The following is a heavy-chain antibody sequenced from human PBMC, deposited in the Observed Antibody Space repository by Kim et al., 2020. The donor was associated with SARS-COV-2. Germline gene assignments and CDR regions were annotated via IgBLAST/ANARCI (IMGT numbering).Heavy chain of an antibody. CDR3: ASTQTFDY. Sequence: GGSLRLSCAASGFTFGNCCMSWVRQAPGKGLEWVANIKQDGSEGHYVDSVKGRFTISRDNAKNSLYLQMKSLRAEDTAVYYCASTQTFDYWGQGTLVTVS. V-gene: IGHV3-7*05. CDR1: GFTFGNCC. CDR2: IKQDGSEG. J-gene: IGHJ4*02.